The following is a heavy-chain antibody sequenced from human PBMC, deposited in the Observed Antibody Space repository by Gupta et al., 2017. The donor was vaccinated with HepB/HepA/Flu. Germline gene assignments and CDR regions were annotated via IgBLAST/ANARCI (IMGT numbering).Heavy chain of an antibody. V-gene: IGHV3-9*01. Sequence: EVQLVESGGGFVQPGRSLRLSCAASGFPFDDYAMHWVRQAPGKGLEWVSGISWNSGSRGYADSVKGRFNIARENAKNSMYLQMNSRRAEDTAVEYCEKDLGGEEPDGSGSQDKYYYYYYGMDVWGQGTTVT. CDR3: EKDLGGEEPDGSGSQDKYYYYYYGMDV. D-gene: IGHD3-10*01. J-gene: IGHJ6*01. CDR1: GFPFDDYA. CDR2: ISWNSGSR.